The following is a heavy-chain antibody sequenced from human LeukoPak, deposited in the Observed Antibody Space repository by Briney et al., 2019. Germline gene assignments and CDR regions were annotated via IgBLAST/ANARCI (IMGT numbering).Heavy chain of an antibody. CDR2: IYTSGST. J-gene: IGHJ4*02. D-gene: IGHD5-18*01. V-gene: IGHV4-61*02. Sequence: SETLSLTCTVSGGSISSGSYYWSWIRQPAGKGLEWIGRIYTSGSTNYNPSLKSRVTISVDTSKNQFSLKLSSVTAADTAVYYCARGLRGYSDYWGQGTLVTVSS. CDR1: GGSISSGSYY. CDR3: ARGLRGYSDY.